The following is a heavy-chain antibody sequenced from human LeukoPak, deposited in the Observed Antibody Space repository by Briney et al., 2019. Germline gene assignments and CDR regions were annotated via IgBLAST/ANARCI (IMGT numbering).Heavy chain of an antibody. D-gene: IGHD2-8*01. CDR3: ARDFPNELGYCTNGVCPYYYYGMDV. V-gene: IGHV1-69*04. Sequence: SVKVSCKASGGTFSSYAISWVRQDPGQGLEWMGRIIPILGIANYAQKFQGRVTITADKSTSTAYMELSSLRSEDTAVYYCARDFPNELGYCTNGVCPYYYYGMDVWGQGTTVTVSS. CDR1: GGTFSSYA. J-gene: IGHJ6*02. CDR2: IIPILGIA.